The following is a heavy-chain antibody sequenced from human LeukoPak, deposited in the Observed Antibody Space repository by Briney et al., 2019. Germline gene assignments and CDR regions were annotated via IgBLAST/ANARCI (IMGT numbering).Heavy chain of an antibody. Sequence: SETLPLTCTVSGGSISGYYWSWIRQPPGKGLEWIGYIYYSGSTNYSPSLKSRVTISVDTSKNEFSLKLSSVTAADTAVYYCARDPYYDFWSGYYDAFDIWGQGTMVTVSS. CDR2: IYYSGST. CDR1: GGSISGYY. J-gene: IGHJ3*02. CDR3: ARDPYYDFWSGYYDAFDI. D-gene: IGHD3-3*01. V-gene: IGHV4-59*12.